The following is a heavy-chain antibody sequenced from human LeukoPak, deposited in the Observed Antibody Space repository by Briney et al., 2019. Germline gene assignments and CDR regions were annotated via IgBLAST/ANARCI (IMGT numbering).Heavy chain of an antibody. Sequence: GGSLKLSCAASGFTFSSYAMHWVRQAPGKGLEYVSAISSNVGSTYYANSVKGRFTISRDNSKNTLYLQMGSLRAEDMAVYYCARGAGGYSYGRAGYMDVWGKGTTVTVSS. CDR1: GFTFSSYA. CDR2: ISSNVGST. CDR3: ARGAGGYSYGRAGYMDV. J-gene: IGHJ6*03. V-gene: IGHV3-64*01. D-gene: IGHD5-18*01.